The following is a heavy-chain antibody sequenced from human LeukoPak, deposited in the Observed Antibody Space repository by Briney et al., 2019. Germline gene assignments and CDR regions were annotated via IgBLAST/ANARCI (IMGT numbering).Heavy chain of an antibody. D-gene: IGHD3-10*01. CDR3: AKDGGSGMGFDP. V-gene: IGHV3-23*01. CDR1: GFTFSNYA. Sequence: PGGSLRLSRAASGFTFSNYAMTWVRQAPGKGLEWVSGIRAGGGSTNFADSVRGRFTLSTDNSKNTLYLQMNSLRAEDAAIYYCAKDGGSGMGFDPWGQGTLVTVSS. CDR2: IRAGGGST. J-gene: IGHJ5*02.